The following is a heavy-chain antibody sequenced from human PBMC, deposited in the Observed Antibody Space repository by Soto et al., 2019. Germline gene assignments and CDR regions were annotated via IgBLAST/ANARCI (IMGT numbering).Heavy chain of an antibody. D-gene: IGHD5-12*01. CDR3: ARRIYNGYEIFDY. V-gene: IGHV5-10-1*01. Sequence: PGESLKISCKGSGYSFSSYWITWVRQKHGEALEWLGRLSPSDSYTDYSPTFQGHVSISTDKYTNTVYLEWSSLKASDTAIDYCARRIYNGYEIFDYWGQGTRITVS. J-gene: IGHJ4*02. CDR2: LSPSDSYT. CDR1: GYSFSSYW.